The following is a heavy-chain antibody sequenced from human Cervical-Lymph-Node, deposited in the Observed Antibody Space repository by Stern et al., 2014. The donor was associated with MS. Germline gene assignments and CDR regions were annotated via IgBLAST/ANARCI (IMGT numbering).Heavy chain of an antibody. J-gene: IGHJ5*02. V-gene: IGHV1-69*01. Sequence: VQLVESGAAVTKPGSSVKVSCKASGGTFSKFPSSWVRQAPGQGLEWMGGIFPVFGTPTYAQECRGRVTITADFSTSTVYMELSSLRSDDTAVYYCALSSETSDRWYSLGYDLWGQGTLVTVSS. CDR3: ALSSETSDRWYSLGYDL. CDR1: GGTFSKFP. CDR2: IFPVFGTP. D-gene: IGHD6-13*01.